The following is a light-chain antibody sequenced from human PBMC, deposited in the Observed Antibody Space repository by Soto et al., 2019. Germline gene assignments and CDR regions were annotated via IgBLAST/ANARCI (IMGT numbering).Light chain of an antibody. Sequence: DIQMTQSPSTLSASVGDRVTITCRASQSISSWLAWYQQKPGKAPKVLIYKASSLDSGVPSRFSGSGSGTEFTLTISSLQPDDFATYYCQQYSTYPWTFGQGTKVDI. CDR3: QQYSTYPWT. J-gene: IGKJ1*01. CDR2: KAS. V-gene: IGKV1-5*03. CDR1: QSISSW.